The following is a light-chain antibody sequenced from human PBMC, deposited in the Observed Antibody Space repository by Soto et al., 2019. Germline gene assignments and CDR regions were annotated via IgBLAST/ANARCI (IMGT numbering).Light chain of an antibody. J-gene: IGKJ2*01. Sequence: EIVLTQSQATLSLSPGERATLSCSASQSVNSYLAWYQQKPGQAPRLLIYDASNRATGIPARFSGSGSGTDFTLTISSLEPEDFAVYYCQQRSSWPPYSFGQGTKLEIK. CDR1: QSVNSY. V-gene: IGKV3-11*01. CDR2: DAS. CDR3: QQRSSWPPYS.